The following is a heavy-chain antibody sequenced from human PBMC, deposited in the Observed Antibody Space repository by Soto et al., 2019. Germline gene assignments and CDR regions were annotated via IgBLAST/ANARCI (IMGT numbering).Heavy chain of an antibody. CDR1: GFTFSTYA. V-gene: IGHV3-23*01. D-gene: IGHD6-6*01. CDR3: EKNRDTTSRSSSH. J-gene: IGHJ4*02. Sequence: EVQLLESGGGLVQPGGSLRLSCAASGFTFSTYAMSWVRQAPGKGLEWVSAISGSGGSTYYADSVKGRFTISRDNSKDTLYMQMHSLRADDTAVYYCEKNRDTTSRSSSHWGQGTVVTVSS. CDR2: ISGSGGST.